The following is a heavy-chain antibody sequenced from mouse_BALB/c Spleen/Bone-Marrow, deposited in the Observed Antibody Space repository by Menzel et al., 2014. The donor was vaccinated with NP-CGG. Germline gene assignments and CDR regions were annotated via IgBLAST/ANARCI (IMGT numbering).Heavy chain of an antibody. D-gene: IGHD2-1*01. J-gene: IGHJ4*01. V-gene: IGHV14-3*02. CDR1: GFNIKDTY. CDR2: IYPANGDT. CDR3: ARYGNGLMDY. Sequence: EVQLQESGAELVKPGAPVKLSCTASGFNIKDTYMHWVKPRPEQGLEWIGRIYPANGDTKYDPKFQGKATITADTSSNTAYLQLSSLTSEDTAVYYCARYGNGLMDYWGQGTSVTVSS.